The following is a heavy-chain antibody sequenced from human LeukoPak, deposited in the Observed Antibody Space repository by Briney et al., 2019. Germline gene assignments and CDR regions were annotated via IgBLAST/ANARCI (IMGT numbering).Heavy chain of an antibody. CDR2: ISYDGSNK. Sequence: PGRSLRLSCAASGFTFSSYGMHWVRQAPGKGLEWVAVISYDGSNKYYADSVKGRFTISRDNSKNTLYLQMNSLRAEDTAVYYCAKDILTTVTIGRGYYGMDVWGQGTTVTVSS. CDR3: AKDILTTVTIGRGYYGMDV. CDR1: GFTFSSYG. V-gene: IGHV3-30*18. J-gene: IGHJ6*02. D-gene: IGHD4-17*01.